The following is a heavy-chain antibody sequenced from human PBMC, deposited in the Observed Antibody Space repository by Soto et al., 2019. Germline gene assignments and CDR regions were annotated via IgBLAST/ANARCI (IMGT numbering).Heavy chain of an antibody. V-gene: IGHV1-69*01. D-gene: IGHD3-16*01. CDR1: GGSFRTYA. J-gene: IGHJ6*02. CDR2: IMSVFGSA. CDR3: AASRGFYEVMSV. Sequence: QVQLGQSGAEVKKPGSSVKVSCKSSGGSFRTYAISWVRQAPGQGPEWMGAIMSVFGSATYAQRFQGRVTITADESTSTPYMELSGLTSGDASVYYCAASRGFYEVMSVWGRGTTVTVSS.